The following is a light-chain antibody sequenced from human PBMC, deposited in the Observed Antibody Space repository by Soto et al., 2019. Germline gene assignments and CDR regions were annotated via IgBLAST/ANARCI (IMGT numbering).Light chain of an antibody. CDR1: QTVSSNY. V-gene: IGKV3-20*01. CDR3: QQYGSSPRT. Sequence: EIVLTQSPGTLSLSPGELATLSCWASQTVSSNYLAWYQQRPGQAPRLIIYGASSRATGIPDRFSGSGSGTDFTLTINRLEPEDFAVYYCQQYGSSPRTFGQGTKVDIK. J-gene: IGKJ1*01. CDR2: GAS.